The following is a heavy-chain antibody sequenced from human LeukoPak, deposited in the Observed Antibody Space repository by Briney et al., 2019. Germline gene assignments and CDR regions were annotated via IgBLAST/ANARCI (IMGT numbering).Heavy chain of an antibody. CDR3: AKGSSSWYSLFDY. CDR1: GFTFSSYA. CDR2: ISGSGGST. D-gene: IGHD6-13*01. V-gene: IGHV3-23*01. J-gene: IGHJ4*02. Sequence: PGGSLRLSCAASGFTFSSYAMSWVRQAPGKGLEWVSAISGSGGSTYYADSVKGRFTVSRDDSKNTLYLQMNSLRVEDTAVYYCAKGSSSWYSLFDYWGPGTLVTVSS.